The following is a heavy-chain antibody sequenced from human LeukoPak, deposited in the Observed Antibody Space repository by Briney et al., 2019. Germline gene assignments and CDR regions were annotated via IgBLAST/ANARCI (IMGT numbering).Heavy chain of an antibody. CDR2: IDWDDDK. Sequence: RESGPAPVKPTQTLTLTCTFSGFSLRTSGMCVSWIRQPPGKALEWLARIDWDDDKYYSTSLKTRLTISKDTSKNQVVLTMTNMDPVDTATYYCARMGRGGNSFFDYWGQGTLVTVSS. V-gene: IGHV2-70*11. CDR3: ARMGRGGNSFFDY. J-gene: IGHJ4*02. CDR1: GFSLRTSGMC. D-gene: IGHD4-23*01.